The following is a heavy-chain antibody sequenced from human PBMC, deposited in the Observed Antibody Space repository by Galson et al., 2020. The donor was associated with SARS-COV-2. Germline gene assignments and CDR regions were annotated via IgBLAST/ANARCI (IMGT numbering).Heavy chain of an antibody. V-gene: IGHV4-31*03. D-gene: IGHD1-7*01. CDR1: GGSISSGGYY. CDR2: IYYSGST. Sequence: SETLSLTCTVSGGSISSGGYYWSWIRQHPGKGLEWIGYIYYSGSTYYNPSLKSRVTISVDTSKNQFSLKLSSVTAADTAVYYCARVPHLTGTRRWAFDIWGQGTMVTVSS. J-gene: IGHJ3*02. CDR3: ARVPHLTGTRRWAFDI.